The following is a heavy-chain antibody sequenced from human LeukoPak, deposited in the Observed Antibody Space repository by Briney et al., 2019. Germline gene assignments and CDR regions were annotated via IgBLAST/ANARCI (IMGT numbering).Heavy chain of an antibody. D-gene: IGHD2-2*01. Sequence: ASVKVSCKASGYTFTSYAMHWVRQAPGQRLEWMGWINAGNGNTKYSQEFQGRVTITRDTSASTAYMELSSLRSEDTAVYYCARVGVVPALLPPIYYFDYWGQGTLVTVSS. V-gene: IGHV1-3*03. CDR1: GYTFTSYA. CDR3: ARVGVVPALLPPIYYFDY. CDR2: INAGNGNT. J-gene: IGHJ4*02.